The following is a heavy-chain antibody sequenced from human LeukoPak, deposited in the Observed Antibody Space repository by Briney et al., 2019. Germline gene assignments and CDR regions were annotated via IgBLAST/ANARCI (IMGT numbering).Heavy chain of an antibody. Sequence: AGGSLRLSCAASGFTFSSYAMSWVRQAPGKGLEWVSAISGSGGSTYYADSVKGRFTISRDNSKSTLYLQMDSLRGEDTAVYYCAKDFRIGYSAHFDYWGQGALVTVSS. D-gene: IGHD2-21*01. V-gene: IGHV3-23*01. CDR1: GFTFSSYA. J-gene: IGHJ4*02. CDR2: ISGSGGST. CDR3: AKDFRIGYSAHFDY.